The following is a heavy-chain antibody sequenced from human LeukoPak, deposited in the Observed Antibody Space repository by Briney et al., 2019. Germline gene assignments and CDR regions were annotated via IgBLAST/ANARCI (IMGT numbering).Heavy chain of an antibody. CDR3: ARGFSGGGMAFDI. V-gene: IGHV4-39*07. Sequence: SETLSLTCTVSGGSISSSSYYWGWIRQPPGKGLEWIGSIYYSGSTYYNPSLKSRVTIPVDTSKNQFSLKLSPVTAADTAVYYCARGFSGGGMAFDIWGQGTMVTVSS. CDR1: GGSISSSSYY. J-gene: IGHJ3*02. D-gene: IGHD4-23*01. CDR2: IYYSGST.